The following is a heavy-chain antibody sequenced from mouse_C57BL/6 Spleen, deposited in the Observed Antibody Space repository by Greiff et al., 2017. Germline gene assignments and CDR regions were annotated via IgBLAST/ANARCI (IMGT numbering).Heavy chain of an antibody. CDR3: ARNLITTVVDYYAMDY. D-gene: IGHD1-1*01. CDR2: IWSGGST. CDR1: GFSLTSYG. V-gene: IGHV2-2*01. J-gene: IGHJ4*01. Sequence: QVHVKQSGPGLVQPSQSLSITCTVSGFSLTSYGVHWVRQSPGKGLEWLGVIWSGGSTDYNAAFISRLSISKDNSQSQVFFKMNSLQADDTAIYYCARNLITTVVDYYAMDYWGQGTSVTVSS.